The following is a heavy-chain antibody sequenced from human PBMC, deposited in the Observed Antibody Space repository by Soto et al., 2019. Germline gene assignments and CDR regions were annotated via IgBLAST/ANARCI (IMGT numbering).Heavy chain of an antibody. CDR3: ASGLTGSWNWFDP. J-gene: IGHJ5*02. D-gene: IGHD6-13*01. CDR2: INSDGSRT. V-gene: IGHV3-74*01. CDR1: GFTFSSYW. Sequence: EVQLVESGGGLVQPGESLRLSCAASGFTFSSYWMHWVRQAPGKGLVWVSRINSDGSRTNYADSVKGRFTVSRDNAKNTQYLQMNSLRAEDTAVYYCASGLTGSWNWFDPWGQGTLVTVSS.